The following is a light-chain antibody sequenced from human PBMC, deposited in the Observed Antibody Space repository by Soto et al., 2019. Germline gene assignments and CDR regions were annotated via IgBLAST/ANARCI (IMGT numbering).Light chain of an antibody. CDR3: AAWDDSLSGFYV. Sequence: QSVLTQPPSASGTPGQRVTISCSGSSSNIGSNYVYWYQQLPGTAPKLLIYRNNQRPSGVPDRFSGSKSGTSASLAISGLRSKDEADYYCAAWDDSLSGFYVFGTGTRSPS. CDR1: SSNIGSNY. V-gene: IGLV1-47*01. J-gene: IGLJ1*01. CDR2: RNN.